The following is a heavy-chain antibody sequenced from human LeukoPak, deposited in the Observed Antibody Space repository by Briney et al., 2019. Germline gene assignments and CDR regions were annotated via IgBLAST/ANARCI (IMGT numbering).Heavy chain of an antibody. CDR2: ISGSGGST. J-gene: IGHJ6*03. CDR1: GFTFSSYA. Sequence: PGGSLRLSCAASGFTFSSYAMSWVRQAPGKGLEWASAISGSGGSTYYADSVKGRFTISRDNSKNTLYLQMNSLRAEDTAVYYCGSGGYCSSTSCLPPYYYYMDVWGKGTTVTVSS. V-gene: IGHV3-23*01. CDR3: GSGGYCSSTSCLPPYYYYMDV. D-gene: IGHD2-2*01.